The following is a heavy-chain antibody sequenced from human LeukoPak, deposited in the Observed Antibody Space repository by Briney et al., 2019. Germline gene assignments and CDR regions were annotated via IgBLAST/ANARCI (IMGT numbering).Heavy chain of an antibody. CDR1: GGSISSGGYS. CDR3: ARDTPALAFDI. CDR2: VYHSGST. V-gene: IGHV4-30-2*01. J-gene: IGHJ3*02. Sequence: SQTLSLTCAVSGGSISSGGYSWSWIRQPPGKGLEWIGYVYHSGSTYYNPSLKSRVTISVGRSKNQFSLKLSSVTAADTAVYYCARDTPALAFDIWGQGTMVTVSS.